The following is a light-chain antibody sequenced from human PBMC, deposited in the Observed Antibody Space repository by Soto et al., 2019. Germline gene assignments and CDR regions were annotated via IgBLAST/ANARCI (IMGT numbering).Light chain of an antibody. CDR3: QQYDSLPVYT. Sequence: DIQMTQSPSSLSASVGDRVTITCQASQDISNYLNWYQQKPGKAPKLLIYDASNLETGVPSRFSGSGSGTDFTFTISSLQPEDIATYYCQQYDSLPVYTFGQGTKLEIK. CDR2: DAS. CDR1: QDISNY. J-gene: IGKJ2*01. V-gene: IGKV1-33*01.